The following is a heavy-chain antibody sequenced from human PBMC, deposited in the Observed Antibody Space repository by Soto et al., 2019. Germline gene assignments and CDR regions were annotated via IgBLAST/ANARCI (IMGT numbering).Heavy chain of an antibody. CDR1: GYSFSSYW. CDR2: IDPSDSYS. Sequence: GGSLKISCKGSGYSFSSYWINWVPQMPGKGPEWMGKIDPSDSYSNYSPAFEGHVTISADKSTSTAYVQWSSLKASDTAMYYCARHIFARAASRPLFDPWGQGTLVTVSS. V-gene: IGHV5-10-1*01. D-gene: IGHD3-9*01. CDR3: ARHIFARAASRPLFDP. J-gene: IGHJ5*02.